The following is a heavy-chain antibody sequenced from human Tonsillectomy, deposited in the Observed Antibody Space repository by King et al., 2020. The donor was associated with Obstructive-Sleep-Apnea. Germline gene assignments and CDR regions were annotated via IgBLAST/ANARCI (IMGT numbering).Heavy chain of an antibody. V-gene: IGHV3-30*04. D-gene: IGHD6-13*01. CDR2: ISYDGSNK. CDR3: ARDSKSQGSSWFRSDAFDL. J-gene: IGHJ3*01. CDR1: GFTFSSYP. Sequence: QLVQSGGGVVQPGRSLRLSCAASGFTFSSYPMHWVRQAPGKGLEWVAIISYDGSNKYYVDSVKGRFTISRDSSKNTLYLQMSSLTAEDTAVYFCARDSKSQGSSWFRSDAFDLWGQGTMVTVSS.